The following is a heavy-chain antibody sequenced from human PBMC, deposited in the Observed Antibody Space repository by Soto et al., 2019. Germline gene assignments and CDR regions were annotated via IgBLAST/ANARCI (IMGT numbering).Heavy chain of an antibody. V-gene: IGHV4-34*01. CDR3: ARARADYYGSENYYKGGFYYFDH. CDR1: GGSFTGNY. D-gene: IGHD3-10*01. Sequence: SETLSLTCAVYGGSFTGNYWSRIRKPPGMGLEWFGNINHSGSTIYNPSLKSRVTISVGTSKNQFFLDLSSVTAADTAVYYCARARADYYGSENYYKGGFYYFDHWGQGTLVTVS. CDR2: INHSGST. J-gene: IGHJ4*02.